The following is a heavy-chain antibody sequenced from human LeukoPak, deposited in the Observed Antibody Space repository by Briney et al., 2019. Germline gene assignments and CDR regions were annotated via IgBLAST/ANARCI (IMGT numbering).Heavy chain of an antibody. CDR3: ASFWSAYYTLPFAY. V-gene: IGHV3-7*01. CDR1: EFTLSDYW. J-gene: IGHJ4*02. CDR2: IKHDGSEK. Sequence: GGSLRLSCAASEFTLSDYWMNWVRLAPGKGLEWVATIKHDGSEKYYVDSVKGRFTISRDNAKNSLYLEMNSLRAEDTAVYYCASFWSAYYTLPFAYWGQGTLVTVFS. D-gene: IGHD3-3*01.